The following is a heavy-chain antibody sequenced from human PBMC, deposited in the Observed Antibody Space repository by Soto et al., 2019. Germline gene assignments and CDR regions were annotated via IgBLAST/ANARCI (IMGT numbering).Heavy chain of an antibody. J-gene: IGHJ3*02. CDR3: ARSNCGGDCYSGLDI. Sequence: ASVKVSCKASGYTFNIYYMHWVRQAPGQGLEWMGIINPSGDRTDYAQNFQGRVTMTRDTSTSTVHMELSSLRSEDTAVYYCARSNCGGDCYSGLDIWGLGTMVTVSS. D-gene: IGHD2-21*02. V-gene: IGHV1-46*02. CDR2: INPSGDRT. CDR1: GYTFNIYY.